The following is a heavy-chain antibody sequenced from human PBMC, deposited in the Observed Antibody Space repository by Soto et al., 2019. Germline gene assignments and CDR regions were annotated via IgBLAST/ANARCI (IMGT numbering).Heavy chain of an antibody. J-gene: IGHJ6*03. CDR3: AHVKVREPTYYYYYYTDV. D-gene: IGHD3-10*01. CDR1: GFSLSTSGVG. CDR2: IYWDDDK. V-gene: IGHV2-5*02. Sequence: QITLKESGPTLVKPTQTLTLTCTFSGFSLSTSGVGVGWIRQPPGKALEWLALIYWDDDKRYSPSLKSRLTITKDTSKNQVVLTMTNMDPVDTATYYCAHVKVREPTYYYYYYTDVWGKGTTVTVSS.